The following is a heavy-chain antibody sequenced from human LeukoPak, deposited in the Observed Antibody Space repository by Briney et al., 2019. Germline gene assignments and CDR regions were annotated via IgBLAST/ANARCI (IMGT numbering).Heavy chain of an antibody. CDR1: GYTLTELS. D-gene: IGHD3-22*01. J-gene: IGHJ4*02. Sequence: ASVKVSCRVSGYTLTELSMHWVRQAPGKGLEWMGGFDPEDGETIYAQKFQGRVTMTEDTSTDTAYMELSSLRSEDTAVYYCATGDLDSSGPFDYWGQGTLVTVSS. V-gene: IGHV1-24*01. CDR2: FDPEDGET. CDR3: ATGDLDSSGPFDY.